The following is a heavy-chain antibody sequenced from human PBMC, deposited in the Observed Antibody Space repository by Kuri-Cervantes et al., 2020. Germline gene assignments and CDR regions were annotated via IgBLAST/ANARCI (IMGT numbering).Heavy chain of an antibody. J-gene: IGHJ4*02. CDR2: ISGSGGST. D-gene: IGHD3-22*01. CDR1: GFTVSSNY. Sequence: GESLKISCAASGFTVSSNYMSWVRQAPGKGLEWVSAISGSGGSTYYADSVKGRFTISRDNSKNTLYVQMNSLRAEDTAVYYCARDPVTMIVGSLFDYWGQGTLVTVSS. V-gene: IGHV3-23*01. CDR3: ARDPVTMIVGSLFDY.